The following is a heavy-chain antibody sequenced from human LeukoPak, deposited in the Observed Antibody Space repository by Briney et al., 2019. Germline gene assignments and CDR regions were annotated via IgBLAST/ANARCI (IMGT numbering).Heavy chain of an antibody. Sequence: ASVKVSCKASGGTFSNYAISWVRQAPGQGLEWMGWINPNSGGTNYAQKFQGRVTMTRDTSISTAYMELSRLRSDDTAVYYCARAQWGPYNWFDPWGQGTLVTVSS. CDR3: ARAQWGPYNWFDP. J-gene: IGHJ5*02. CDR1: GGTFSNYA. D-gene: IGHD1-26*01. CDR2: INPNSGGT. V-gene: IGHV1-2*02.